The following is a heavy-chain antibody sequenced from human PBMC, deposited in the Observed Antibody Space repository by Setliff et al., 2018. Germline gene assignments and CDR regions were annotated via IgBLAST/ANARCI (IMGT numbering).Heavy chain of an antibody. J-gene: IGHJ4*02. Sequence: PGGSLRLSCAASGFTFSRYWMSWVRQAPGKGLEWVSSISSSSSYIYYADSVKGRFTISRDNSKNTLYLQMNSLRAEDTAVYYCAKDFFDWLELLDYWGQGTLVTVSS. CDR1: GFTFSRYW. D-gene: IGHD3-9*01. CDR3: AKDFFDWLELLDY. V-gene: IGHV3-21*04. CDR2: ISSSSSYI.